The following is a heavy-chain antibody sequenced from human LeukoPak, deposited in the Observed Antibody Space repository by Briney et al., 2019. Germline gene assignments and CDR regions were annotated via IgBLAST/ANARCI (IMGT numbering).Heavy chain of an antibody. CDR3: ARGGYCSSTSCYSPFDYYYYGMDV. CDR1: GGTFSSYA. CDR2: IIPILGIA. D-gene: IGHD2-2*02. Sequence: SVKVSCKASGGTFSSYAISWVRQAPGQGLEWMGRIIPILGIANYAQKSQGRVTITADKSTSTAYMELSSLRSEDTAVYYCARGGYCSSTSCYSPFDYYYYGMDVWGQGTTVTVSS. J-gene: IGHJ6*02. V-gene: IGHV1-69*04.